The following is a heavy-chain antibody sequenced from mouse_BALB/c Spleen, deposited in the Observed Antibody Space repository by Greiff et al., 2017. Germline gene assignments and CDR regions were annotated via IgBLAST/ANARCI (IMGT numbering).Heavy chain of an antibody. CDR1: GFTFSSYA. Sequence: EVQLVESGGGLVKPGGSLKLSCAASGFTFSSYAMSWVRQTPEKRLEWVASISSGGSTYYPDSVKGRFTISRDNARNIQYLQMSSLRSEDTAMYYCAREYYGSSYVRDWYVDVWGAGTTVTVSS. J-gene: IGHJ1*01. V-gene: IGHV5-6-5*01. CDR2: ISSGGST. CDR3: AREYYGSSYVRDWYVDV. D-gene: IGHD1-1*01.